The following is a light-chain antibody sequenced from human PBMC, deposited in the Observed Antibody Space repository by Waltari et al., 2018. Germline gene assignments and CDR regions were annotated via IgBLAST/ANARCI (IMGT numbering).Light chain of an antibody. J-gene: IGKJ1*01. CDR2: AAS. Sequence: DIQMTQSPSSLSASVGDRVTITCRASQSISRYLYWYQQKPGKAPQLLFYAASSLQSGVPSRFSGRGSGTDFTLTITSLQPEDFATYYCQQGHSTPRTFGQGTKVEIK. V-gene: IGKV1-39*01. CDR1: QSISRY. CDR3: QQGHSTPRT.